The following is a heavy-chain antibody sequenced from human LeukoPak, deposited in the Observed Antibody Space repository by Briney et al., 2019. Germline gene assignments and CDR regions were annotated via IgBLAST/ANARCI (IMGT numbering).Heavy chain of an antibody. Sequence: SVKVSCKASGGTFSSYAISWVRQAPGQGLEWMGGIIPIFGTANCAQKFQGRVTITADESTSTAYMELSSLRSEDTAVYYCARLSYYGGTSWRFDYWGQGTLVTVSS. J-gene: IGHJ4*02. CDR2: IIPIFGTA. V-gene: IGHV1-69*13. CDR3: ARLSYYGGTSWRFDY. CDR1: GGTFSSYA. D-gene: IGHD4-23*01.